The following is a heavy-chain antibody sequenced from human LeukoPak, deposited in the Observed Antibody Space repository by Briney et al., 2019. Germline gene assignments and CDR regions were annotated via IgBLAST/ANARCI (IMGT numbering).Heavy chain of an antibody. CDR1: GGXISSYY. CDR3: ARTYYFGSGSYHFDY. CDR2: IYSSGST. J-gene: IGHJ4*02. D-gene: IGHD3-10*01. V-gene: IGHV4-59*08. Sequence: PSETLSLTCSVSGGXISSYYWSWIRQPPGKGLEWIGYIYSSGSTNYNPSLKSRVTISVDTSKNQFSLKLTSVTAADTAVYYCARTYYFGSGSYHFDYWGQGTLVTVSS.